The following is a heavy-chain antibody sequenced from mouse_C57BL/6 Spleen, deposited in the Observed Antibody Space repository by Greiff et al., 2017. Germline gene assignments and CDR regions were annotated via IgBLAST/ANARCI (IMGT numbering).Heavy chain of an antibody. CDR1: GYSITSGYY. Sequence: EVKLMESGPGLVKPSQSLSFTCSVTGYSITSGYYWNWIRQFPGNKLEWMGYISYDGSNNYNPSLKNRISITRDTSKNQFFLKLNSVTTEDTATYYCARGRVDYYGSSYDFDYWGQGTTLTVSS. CDR3: ARGRVDYYGSSYDFDY. D-gene: IGHD1-1*01. CDR2: ISYDGSN. V-gene: IGHV3-6*01. J-gene: IGHJ2*01.